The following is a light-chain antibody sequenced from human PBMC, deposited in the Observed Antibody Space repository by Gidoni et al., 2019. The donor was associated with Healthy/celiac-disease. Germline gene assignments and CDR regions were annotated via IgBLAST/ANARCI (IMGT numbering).Light chain of an antibody. Sequence: EIVLTPSPATLSLSPGERATLSCGASQSVSSSYLAWYQQKPGLAPRLLIYDASSRATGIPDMFSGSGSGTDFTLTISRLEPEDFAVYYCQQYGSSPITFGQGTRLEIK. CDR2: DAS. CDR3: QQYGSSPIT. CDR1: QSVSSSY. J-gene: IGKJ5*01. V-gene: IGKV3D-20*01.